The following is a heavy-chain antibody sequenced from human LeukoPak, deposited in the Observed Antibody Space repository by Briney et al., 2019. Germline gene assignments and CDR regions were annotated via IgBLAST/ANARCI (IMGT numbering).Heavy chain of an antibody. V-gene: IGHV4-30-2*01. J-gene: IGHJ6*02. Sequence: SETLSLTCAVSGGSISSGGYSWSWIRQPPGKGLEWIGYIYHSGSTYYNPSLKSRVTISVDRSKNQFSLKLSSVIAADTAVYYCARVPNYYYYYGMDVWGQGTTVTVSS. CDR2: IYHSGST. CDR1: GGSISSGGYS. CDR3: ARVPNYYYYYGMDV.